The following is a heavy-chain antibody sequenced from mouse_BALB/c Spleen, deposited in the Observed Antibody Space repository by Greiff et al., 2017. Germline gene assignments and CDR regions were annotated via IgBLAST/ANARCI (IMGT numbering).Heavy chain of an antibody. J-gene: IGHJ3*01. Sequence: VQLQQSGAELVRSGASVKLSCTASGFNIKDYYMHWVKQRPEQGLEWIGWIDPENGDTEYAPKFQGKATMTADTSSNTAYLQLSSLTSEDTAVYYCNADTTNTCAYWGQGTLVTVSA. CDR1: GFNIKDYY. CDR2: IDPENGDT. V-gene: IGHV14-4*02. CDR3: NADTTNTCAY. D-gene: IGHD2-12*01.